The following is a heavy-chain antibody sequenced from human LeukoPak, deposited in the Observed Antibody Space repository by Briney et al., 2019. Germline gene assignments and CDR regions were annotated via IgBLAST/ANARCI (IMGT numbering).Heavy chain of an antibody. CDR3: ANNWAGDSGY. V-gene: IGHV1-2*02. Sequence: ASVKVSCKASGYTFTGYYIHWVRQAPGQGLEWTGWINPNSGDTKYAQKFQGRVTMTRDTSISTAYMELSRLRSDDTAIYYCANNWAGDSGYWGQGTLVTVSS. J-gene: IGHJ4*02. CDR2: INPNSGDT. D-gene: IGHD4-17*01. CDR1: GYTFTGYY.